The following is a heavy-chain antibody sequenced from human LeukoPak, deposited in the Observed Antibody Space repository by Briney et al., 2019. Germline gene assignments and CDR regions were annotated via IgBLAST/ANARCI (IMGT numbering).Heavy chain of an antibody. CDR3: ARLRRNSDRSGYYYYYNY. D-gene: IGHD3-22*01. J-gene: IGHJ4*02. Sequence: PGGSLRLSCAASGFTFSDYSINWVRQAPGKALEWVSSINPTSTSIYYADAVKGRFTISRDNAKSSLYLQMNSLRAEDTALYYCARLRRNSDRSGYYYYYNYWGQGILVTVSS. V-gene: IGHV3-21*01. CDR2: INPTSTSI. CDR1: GFTFSDYS.